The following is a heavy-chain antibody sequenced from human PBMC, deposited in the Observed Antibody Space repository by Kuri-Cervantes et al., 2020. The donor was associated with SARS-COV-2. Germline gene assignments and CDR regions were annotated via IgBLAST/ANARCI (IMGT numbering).Heavy chain of an antibody. J-gene: IGHJ6*03. CDR1: GGTFSSYA. CDR3: ARGFRNYDFWSGYRPNYYYYYMDV. V-gene: IGHV1-69*05. D-gene: IGHD3-3*01. Sequence: SVKVSCKASGGTFSSYAISWVRQAPGQGLEWMGGIIPIFGTANYAQKFQGRVTITTDESTSTAYMELSSLRSEDTAVYYCARGFRNYDFWSGYRPNYYYYYMDVWGKGTTVTVSS. CDR2: IIPIFGTA.